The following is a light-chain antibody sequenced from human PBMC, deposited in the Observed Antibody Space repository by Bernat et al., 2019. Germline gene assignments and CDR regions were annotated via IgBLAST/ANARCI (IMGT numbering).Light chain of an antibody. V-gene: IGLV2-8*01. CDR2: EVS. Sequence: QSALTQPPSASGSPGQSVAISCTGTSTDVFSNNYVSWYQQHPGKAPKLTIYEVSKRPSGVPDRFSGSKSGNTASLTVSGLQPEDEADYYCSSYAGGNNYVFGTGTKVTVL. J-gene: IGLJ1*01. CDR1: STDVFSNNY. CDR3: SSYAGGNNYV.